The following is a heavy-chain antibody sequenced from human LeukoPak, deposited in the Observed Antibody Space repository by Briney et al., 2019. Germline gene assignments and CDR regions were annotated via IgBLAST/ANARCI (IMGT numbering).Heavy chain of an antibody. CDR2: INSDGSST. CDR1: GFTFRSYW. CDR3: ARGDGYGMDV. J-gene: IGHJ6*02. D-gene: IGHD2-8*01. Sequence: GGSLRLSCAASGFTFRSYWMHWVRQAPGKGLAWVSRINSDGSSTTYADSVKGRFTNSRDNAKNTLYLQMNSLRAEDTAVYYCARGDGYGMDVWGQGTTVTVPS. V-gene: IGHV3-74*01.